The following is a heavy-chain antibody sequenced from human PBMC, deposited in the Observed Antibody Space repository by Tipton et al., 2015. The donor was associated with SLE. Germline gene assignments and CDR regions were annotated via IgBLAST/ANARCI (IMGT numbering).Heavy chain of an antibody. CDR2: IRGSGGST. J-gene: IGHJ3*02. Sequence: SLRFSCAASGFTFSSYAMHWVRQAPGKGLEWVSGIRGSGGSTNYADSVKGRFTISRDNPKNTLYLQMNSLRAEDTAVYYCAKDPGWGGYDAFDIWGQGTMVTVSS. V-gene: IGHV3-23*01. CDR1: GFTFSSYA. D-gene: IGHD5-12*01. CDR3: AKDPGWGGYDAFDI.